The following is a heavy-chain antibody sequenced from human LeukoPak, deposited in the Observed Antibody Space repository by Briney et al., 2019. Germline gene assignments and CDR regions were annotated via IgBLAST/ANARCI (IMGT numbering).Heavy chain of an antibody. J-gene: IGHJ4*02. CDR3: ARVPPIAVAGGSDY. CDR2: IKQDGSGK. D-gene: IGHD6-19*01. CDR1: GFTFSSYW. Sequence: GGSLRLSCAASGFTFSSYWMSWVRQAPGKGLEWVANIKQDGSGKYYVDSVKGRFTISRDNAKSSLYLQMNSLRAEDTAVYYCARVPPIAVAGGSDYWGQGTLVTVSS. V-gene: IGHV3-7*01.